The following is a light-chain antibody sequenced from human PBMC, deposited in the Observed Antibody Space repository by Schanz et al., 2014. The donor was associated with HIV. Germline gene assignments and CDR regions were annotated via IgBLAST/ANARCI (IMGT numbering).Light chain of an antibody. Sequence: EPVLTQSPATLSAYPGERVTLSCRTAQIISTSLAWYQQRPGQPPRLLLYGASSRATGIPDRFSGSGSGTDFTLTISGLEPEDFVVYYCHQYGTSLPYTFGQGTKLEIK. CDR1: QIISTS. V-gene: IGKV3-20*01. J-gene: IGKJ2*01. CDR2: GAS. CDR3: HQYGTSLPYT.